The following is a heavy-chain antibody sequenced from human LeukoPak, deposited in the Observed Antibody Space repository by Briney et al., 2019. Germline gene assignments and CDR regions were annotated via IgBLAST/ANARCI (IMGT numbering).Heavy chain of an antibody. CDR1: GFTFSDYY. Sequence: PGGSLRLSCAASGFTFSDYYMSWIRQAPGKGLEWVSYISSSGSTIYHADSVKGRFAISRDNAKNSLYLQMNSLRAEDTAVYYCARGLTNYRNYGFSDYWGQGTLVTVSS. CDR3: ARGLTNYRNYGFSDY. V-gene: IGHV3-11*01. CDR2: ISSSGSTI. D-gene: IGHD4-11*01. J-gene: IGHJ4*02.